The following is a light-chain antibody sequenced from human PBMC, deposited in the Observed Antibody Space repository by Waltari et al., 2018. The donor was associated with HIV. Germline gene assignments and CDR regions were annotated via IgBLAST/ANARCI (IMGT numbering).Light chain of an antibody. CDR3: EVWDSSSDHPAWV. CDR2: DDS. V-gene: IGLV3-21*02. J-gene: IGLJ3*02. Sequence: SYVLTQPPSVSVAPGLTARITCGGNNSGSKSVHWYKQQPGQAPVLVVYDDSDRPSGSPGRITGSDSGNTAALTISRDEAGDEADYDCEVWDSSSDHPAWVFGGGTKLTVL. CDR1: NSGSKS.